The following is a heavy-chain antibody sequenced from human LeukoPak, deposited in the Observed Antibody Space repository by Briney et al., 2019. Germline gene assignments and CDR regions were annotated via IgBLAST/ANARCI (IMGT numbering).Heavy chain of an antibody. J-gene: IGHJ1*01. V-gene: IGHV1-3*01. CDR2: IDAGNGDT. CDR3: ARDSSDFRNLIPH. D-gene: IGHD1-14*01. CDR1: GYTFTSYA. Sequence: GASVKVSCKASGYTFTSYAMHWVRRAPGQRLEWMGWIDAGNGDTKYSQKFQGRVTIARDTSASTAYMELSSLRSEDTAVYYCARDSSDFRNLIPHWGQGTLVTVSS.